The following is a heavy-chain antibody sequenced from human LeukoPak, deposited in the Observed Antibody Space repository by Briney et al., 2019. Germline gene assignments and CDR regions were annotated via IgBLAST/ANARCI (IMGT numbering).Heavy chain of an antibody. Sequence: SETLSLTCTVSGGPLNNYYWSWIPQPAGKGLEWIGRIYTRGSTNYNPSLKSRVTMSVDTSKKQFSLKLSSVTAADTAVYYCARGRYCSADICSGGDAFDIWGQGTMVSVSS. CDR2: IYTRGST. J-gene: IGHJ3*02. V-gene: IGHV4-4*07. D-gene: IGHD2-15*01. CDR3: ARGRYCSADICSGGDAFDI. CDR1: GGPLNNYY.